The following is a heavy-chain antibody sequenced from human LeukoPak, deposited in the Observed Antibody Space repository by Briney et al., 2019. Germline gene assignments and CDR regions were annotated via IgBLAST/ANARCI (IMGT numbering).Heavy chain of an antibody. Sequence: ASETLSLTCTVSGDSISSYYWSWIRQPPGKRLEWIGYIYHSGSTNYKPSLKSRVTISADTSKYQFSLKLSSVTAADTAVYYCATGYSSTWYYFDYWGQGTLVTVSS. CDR1: GDSISSYY. D-gene: IGHD6-13*01. V-gene: IGHV4-59*01. CDR3: ATGYSSTWYYFDY. CDR2: IYHSGST. J-gene: IGHJ4*02.